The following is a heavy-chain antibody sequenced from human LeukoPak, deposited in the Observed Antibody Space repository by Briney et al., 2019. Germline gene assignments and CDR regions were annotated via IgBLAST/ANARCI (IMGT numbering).Heavy chain of an antibody. D-gene: IGHD4-17*01. CDR3: AKSFTVTNWFDP. CDR2: ISGSGGST. J-gene: IGHJ5*02. CDR1: GGSFSGYY. V-gene: IGHV3-23*01. Sequence: ETLSLTCAVYGGSFSGYYWSWVRQAPGKGLEWVSAISGSGGSTYYADSVKGRFTISRDNSKNTLYLQMNSLRAEDTAVYYCAKSFTVTNWFDPWGQGTLVTVSS.